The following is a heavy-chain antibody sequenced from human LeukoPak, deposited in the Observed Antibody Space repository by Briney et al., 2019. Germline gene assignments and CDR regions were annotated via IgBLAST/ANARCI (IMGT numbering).Heavy chain of an antibody. Sequence: SETLSLTCTVSGGSISSSSYYWGWIRQPPGKGLEWIGCIYYSGSTYYNPSLKSRVTISVDTSKNQFSLKLSSVTAADTAVYYCARKRAPYYDILTGPNNNWFDPWGQGTLVTVSS. V-gene: IGHV4-39*01. D-gene: IGHD3-9*01. J-gene: IGHJ5*02. CDR1: GGSISSSSYY. CDR3: ARKRAPYYDILTGPNNNWFDP. CDR2: IYYSGST.